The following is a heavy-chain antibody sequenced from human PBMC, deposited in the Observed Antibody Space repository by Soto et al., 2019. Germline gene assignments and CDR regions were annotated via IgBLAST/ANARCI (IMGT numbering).Heavy chain of an antibody. CDR1: GGTFSSYA. J-gene: IGHJ6*02. CDR2: IIPIFGTA. Sequence: QVQLVQSGAEVKKPGSSVKVSCKASGGTFSSYAISWVRQAPGQGLEWMGGIIPIFGTANYAQKFQSRVTITADVSTSTAYMALGSVRSEDTAVDYCARGFFCGITGAPLFFGMDVWGQGTTVTVSS. D-gene: IGHD1-20*01. CDR3: ARGFFCGITGAPLFFGMDV. V-gene: IGHV1-69*12.